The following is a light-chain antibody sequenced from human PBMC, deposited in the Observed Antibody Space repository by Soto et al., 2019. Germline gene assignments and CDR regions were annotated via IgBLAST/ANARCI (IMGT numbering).Light chain of an antibody. J-gene: IGLJ2*01. Sequence: QTVVTQEPSFSVSPGGTVTLTCGLNSGSVSTRHYPSWYQQTPGQAPRALIYSTNTRSSGVPDHFSGSILGSKAALTITGAQADYESEYHCVLYMGTGISVFGGGTKLTVL. CDR3: VLYMGTGISV. V-gene: IGLV8-61*01. CDR1: SGSVSTRHY. CDR2: STN.